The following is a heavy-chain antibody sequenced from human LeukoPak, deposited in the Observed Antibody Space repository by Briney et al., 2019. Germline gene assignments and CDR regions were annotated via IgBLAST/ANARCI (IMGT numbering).Heavy chain of an antibody. V-gene: IGHV1-69*06. J-gene: IGHJ5*02. D-gene: IGHD3-10*01. CDR3: AKDYSKTSYYGSGTYYRPNWFDP. CDR1: GGTFSSYA. CDR2: IIPIFGTA. Sequence: GSSVKVSCKASGGTFSSYAISWVRQAPGQGLEWMGGIIPIFGTANYAQKFQGRVTITADKSTSTAYMELSSLRSEDTAVYYCAKDYSKTSYYGSGTYYRPNWFDPWGQGTLVTVSS.